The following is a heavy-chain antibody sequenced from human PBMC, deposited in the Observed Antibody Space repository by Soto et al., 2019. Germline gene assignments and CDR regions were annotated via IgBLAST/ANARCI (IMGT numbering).Heavy chain of an antibody. V-gene: IGHV4-39*01. CDR3: ERHSIWLLPSDY. J-gene: IGHJ4*02. CDR1: GGSISSSTYY. D-gene: IGHD3-22*01. Sequence: SETLSLTCTVSGGSISSSTYYWGWMRQPPGKGLGWIASFFTGGNTYYNPSLKSRVTISVDTSKNQFSLKWGSVTAADTAVYFCERHSIWLLPSDYWGQGTLVTVSS. CDR2: FFTGGNT.